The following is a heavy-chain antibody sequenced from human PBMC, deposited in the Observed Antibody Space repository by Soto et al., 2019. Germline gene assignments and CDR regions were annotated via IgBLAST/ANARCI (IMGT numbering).Heavy chain of an antibody. CDR1: GFTFSSYA. CDR3: AKIPSKFMVRGVIFDY. J-gene: IGHJ4*02. V-gene: IGHV3-23*01. D-gene: IGHD3-10*01. CDR2: ISISGGST. Sequence: GGSLRLSCAASGFTFSSYAMSWVRQAPGKGLEWVAAISISGGSTYYAYSVKGRFTISRDKSKNTLSLQMSSLTAEDTAVYYCAKIPSKFMVRGVIFDYWGQGTLVTVSS.